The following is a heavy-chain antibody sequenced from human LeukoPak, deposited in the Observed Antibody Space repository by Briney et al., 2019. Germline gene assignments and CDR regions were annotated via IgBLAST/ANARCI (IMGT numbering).Heavy chain of an antibody. CDR3: AREESGYSSSWGDY. CDR2: IIPIFGIA. V-gene: IGHV1-69*04. Sequence: GASVKVSCKASGGTFSSYAISWVRQAPGQGLEWMGRIIPIFGIANYAQKFQGRVTITADKSTSTAYMELSSLRSEDTAVYYCAREESGYSSSWGDYWGQGTLVTVSS. J-gene: IGHJ4*02. D-gene: IGHD6-13*01. CDR1: GGTFSSYA.